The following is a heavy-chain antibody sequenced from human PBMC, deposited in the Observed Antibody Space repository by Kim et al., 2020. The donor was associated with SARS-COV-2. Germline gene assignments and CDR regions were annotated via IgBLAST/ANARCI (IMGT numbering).Heavy chain of an antibody. CDR1: GGTFSSYA. V-gene: IGHV1-69*13. CDR3: ARSLLGGGFLVYALDY. CDR2: IIPIFGTA. Sequence: SVKVSCKASGGTFSSYAISWVRQAPGQGLEWMGGIIPIFGTANYAQKFQGRVTITADESTSTAYMELSSLRSEDTAVYYCARSLLGGGFLVYALDYWGQGTLVTVSS. D-gene: IGHD2-8*01. J-gene: IGHJ4*02.